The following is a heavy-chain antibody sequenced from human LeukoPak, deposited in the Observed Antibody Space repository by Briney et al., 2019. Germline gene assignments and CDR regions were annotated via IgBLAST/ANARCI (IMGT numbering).Heavy chain of an antibody. CDR2: IYYSGST. Sequence: SETLSLTCTVSGGSISSSSYYWGWIRQPPGKGLEWIGSIYYSGSTYYNPSLKSRVTISVDTSKNQFSLKLSSVTAADTAVYYCARARGVVVVYFDYWGQGTLVTVSS. V-gene: IGHV4-39*07. CDR3: ARARGVVVVYFDY. J-gene: IGHJ4*02. D-gene: IGHD3-22*01. CDR1: GGSISSSSYY.